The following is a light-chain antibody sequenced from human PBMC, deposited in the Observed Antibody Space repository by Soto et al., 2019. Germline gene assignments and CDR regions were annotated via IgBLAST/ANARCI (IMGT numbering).Light chain of an antibody. Sequence: EIVLTQSPGTLSLSPGERATLSCRASQSISSNYLAWYQQKPGQAPRLLIYGASTRATGIPDRFSGSGSGTDFTLTISRLEPEDFAVYHCQQYDDSMTFGQGTKLKIK. CDR1: QSISSNY. J-gene: IGKJ1*01. CDR2: GAS. V-gene: IGKV3-20*01. CDR3: QQYDDSMT.